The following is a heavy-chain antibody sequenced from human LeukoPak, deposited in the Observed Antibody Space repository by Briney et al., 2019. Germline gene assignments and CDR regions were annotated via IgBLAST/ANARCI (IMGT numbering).Heavy chain of an antibody. Sequence: GGSLRLSCAASGFTFISYSMNWVRQAPGKGLEWVSSISSSSSYIYYADSVKGRFTISRDNAKNSLYLQMNSLRAEDTAVYYCARGGTVTNGVGYWGQGTLVTVSS. CDR2: ISSSSSYI. D-gene: IGHD4-11*01. V-gene: IGHV3-21*01. J-gene: IGHJ4*02. CDR3: ARGGTVTNGVGY. CDR1: GFTFISYS.